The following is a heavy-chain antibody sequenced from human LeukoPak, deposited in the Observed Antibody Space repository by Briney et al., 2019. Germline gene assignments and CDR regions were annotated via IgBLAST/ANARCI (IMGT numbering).Heavy chain of an antibody. D-gene: IGHD4-23*01. CDR1: GFPFSNYA. CDR3: AKSRAGPKTVAPQDV. CDR2: ISGRGDKT. V-gene: IGHV3-23*01. Sequence: GGSLRLSCEASGFPFSNYAMSWVRLAPGTGPEWVSAISGRGDKTYYADSVKGRFTISRDNSKNTLSLQMNSLRGEDTAIYYCAKSRAGPKTVAPQDVWGQGTTVTVSS. J-gene: IGHJ6*02.